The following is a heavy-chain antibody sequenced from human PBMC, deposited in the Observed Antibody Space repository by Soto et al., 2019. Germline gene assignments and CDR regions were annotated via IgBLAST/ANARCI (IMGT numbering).Heavy chain of an antibody. CDR1: GASISSTYW. V-gene: IGHV4-4*02. Sequence: QVQLRESGPGLVKPSGTLSLTCVVSGASISSTYWWSWVRQPPGKGLEWIGEIYHTGSTKYNPSLKSRVPISIDNSNNEVSLKLTSVTAADTAVYYCATLPPRIEVVVTPIPTWGQGILVTVSS. CDR2: IYHTGST. J-gene: IGHJ5*02. CDR3: ATLPPRIEVVVTPIPT. D-gene: IGHD2-21*02.